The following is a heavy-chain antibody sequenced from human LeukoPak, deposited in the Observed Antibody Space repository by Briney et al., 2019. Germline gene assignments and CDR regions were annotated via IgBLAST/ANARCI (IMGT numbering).Heavy chain of an antibody. J-gene: IGHJ4*02. V-gene: IGHV4-4*07. CDR1: GGSISSYY. CDR2: IYTSGST. Sequence: SETLSLTCTVSGGSISSYYWSWIRQPAGKGLEWIGRIYTSGSTNYNPSLKSRVTISVDTSKNQFSLKLSSVTAADTAVYYCARAGTLRGYSYGYRTNKPYYFDYWGQGTLVTVSS. D-gene: IGHD5-18*01. CDR3: ARAGTLRGYSYGYRTNKPYYFDY.